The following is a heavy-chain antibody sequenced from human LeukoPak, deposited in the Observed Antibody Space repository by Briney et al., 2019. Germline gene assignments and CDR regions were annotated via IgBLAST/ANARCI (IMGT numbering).Heavy chain of an antibody. CDR3: AKGHGYCSGGSRYPALLYFDY. D-gene: IGHD2-15*01. CDR2: ISYDGSNK. Sequence: GGSLRLSCAASGFTFSSYGMHWVRQAPGKGLEWVAVISYDGSNKYYADSVKGRFTISRDNSKNTLYLQMNSLRAEDTAVYYCAKGHGYCSGGSRYPALLYFDYWGQGTLVTVSS. CDR1: GFTFSSYG. J-gene: IGHJ4*02. V-gene: IGHV3-30*18.